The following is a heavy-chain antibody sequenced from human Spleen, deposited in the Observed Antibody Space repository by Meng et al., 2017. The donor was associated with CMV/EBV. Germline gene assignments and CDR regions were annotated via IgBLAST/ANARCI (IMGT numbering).Heavy chain of an antibody. CDR3: ARGDFVAAPAASHHLDF. D-gene: IGHD2-2*01. V-gene: IGHV3-7*01. CDR2: IELDGSEK. Sequence: GESLKISCAASGFDFSTYWMSWVRQAPGKGLEWVANIELDGSEKYYVDSVKGRFTISRDNAKNSLYLQLNSLRAEDTAVYYCARGDFVAAPAASHHLDFWGQGTLVTVS. J-gene: IGHJ4*02. CDR1: GFDFSTYW.